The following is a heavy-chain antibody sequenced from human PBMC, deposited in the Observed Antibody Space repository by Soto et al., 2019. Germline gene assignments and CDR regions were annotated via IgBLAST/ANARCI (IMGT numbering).Heavy chain of an antibody. J-gene: IGHJ3*02. V-gene: IGHV2-5*02. D-gene: IGHD3-22*01. CDR1: GFSLSTSGVG. CDR2: IYWDDDK. CDR3: AHYITYYYDSSGLSLAFDI. Sequence: QITLKESGPTLVKPTQTLTLTCTFSGFSLSTSGVGVGWIRQPPGKALEWLALIYWDDDKRYSPSLKSRLTITKDTSKKQVVLTMTNMDPVDTATYYCAHYITYYYDSSGLSLAFDIWGQGTMVTVSS.